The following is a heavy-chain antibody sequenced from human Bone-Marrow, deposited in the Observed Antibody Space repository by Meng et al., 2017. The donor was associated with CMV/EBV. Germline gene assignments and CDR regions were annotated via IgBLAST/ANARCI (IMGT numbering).Heavy chain of an antibody. CDR1: GYTFTGYY. D-gene: IGHD2-2*02. V-gene: IGHV1-2*02. CDR3: ASGPKRSTIVVVPPAIQETDY. CDR2: INPNSGGT. Sequence: ASVKVSCKASGYTFTGYYMHWVRQAPGQGLEWMGWINPNSGGTNYAQKFQGRVTMTRDTSISTAYMELSRLRSDDTAVYYCASGPKRSTIVVVPPAIQETDYWGQGTLVTVAS. J-gene: IGHJ4*02.